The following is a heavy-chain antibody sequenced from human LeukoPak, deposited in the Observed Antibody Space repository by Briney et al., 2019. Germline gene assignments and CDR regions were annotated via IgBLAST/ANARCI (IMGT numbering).Heavy chain of an antibody. Sequence: ASVKVSCKASGYTFTSYGISWVRQAPGQGLEWMGRIIPILGIANYAQKFQGRVTITADKSTSTAYMELSSLRSEDTAVYYCARGGDHNWFDPWGQGTLVTVSS. V-gene: IGHV1-69*04. CDR1: GYTFTSYG. CDR2: IIPILGIA. CDR3: ARGGDHNWFDP. D-gene: IGHD3-16*01. J-gene: IGHJ5*02.